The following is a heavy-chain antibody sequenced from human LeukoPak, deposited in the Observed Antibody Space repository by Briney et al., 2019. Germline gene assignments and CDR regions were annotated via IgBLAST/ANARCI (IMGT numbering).Heavy chain of an antibody. CDR2: ISADTNTI. D-gene: IGHD5-24*01. CDR3: ARVEMATITPCFDY. J-gene: IGHJ4*02. Sequence: GGSLRLSCAASGFSFSSYNMNWVRQAPGKGLEWVSYISADTNTIYYADSVKGRFTISRDNAKNSLYLQMNSLRAEDTAVYYCARVEMATITPCFDYWGQGTLVTVSS. CDR1: GFSFSSYN. V-gene: IGHV3-48*04.